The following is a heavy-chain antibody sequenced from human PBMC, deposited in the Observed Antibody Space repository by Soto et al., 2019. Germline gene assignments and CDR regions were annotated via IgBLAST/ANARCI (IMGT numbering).Heavy chain of an antibody. V-gene: IGHV2-5*02. CDR3: VQSRCGGDCLQSYSSHSYYGLDV. CDR1: GFSLSTTGVG. D-gene: IGHD2-21*02. Sequence: QITLKESGPTLVKPTQTLTLTCTFSGFSLSTTGVGVGWIRQPPGKALEWLALIYWDDDKRYNPSLNSRLTITQDPSKNQVVLAMTNVDPVDTATYYCVQSRCGGDCLQSYSSHSYYGLDVWGQGTTVTVSS. CDR2: IYWDDDK. J-gene: IGHJ6*02.